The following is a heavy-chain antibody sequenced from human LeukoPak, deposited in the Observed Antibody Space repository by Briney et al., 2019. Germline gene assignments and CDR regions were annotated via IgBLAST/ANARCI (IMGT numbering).Heavy chain of an antibody. CDR2: INHSGST. J-gene: IGHJ4*02. Sequence: PSETLSLTCAVYGGSFSGYYWSWIRQPPGKGLEWIGEINHSGSTNYNPSLKSRVTISVDTSKNQFSLKLSSVTAADTAVYYCARGGQWLVLARAFDYWGQGTLVTVPS. CDR1: GGSFSGYY. CDR3: ARGGQWLVLARAFDY. V-gene: IGHV4-34*01. D-gene: IGHD6-19*01.